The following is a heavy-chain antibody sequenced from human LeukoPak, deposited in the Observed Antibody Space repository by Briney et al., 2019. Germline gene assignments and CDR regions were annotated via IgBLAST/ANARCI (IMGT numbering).Heavy chain of an antibody. D-gene: IGHD4-23*01. CDR1: GFTVSNYE. CDR3: AKYNGGNRVCDY. V-gene: IGHV3-23*01. J-gene: IGHJ4*02. CDR2: ISSSGSGGST. Sequence: GGSLRLSCAASGFTVSNYEMNWVRQAPGKGLEWVSYISSSGSGGSTYYADSVKGRFTISRDNSKNTLYLQMNTLRAGDTAVYYCAKYNGGNRVCDYWGQGTLVTVSS.